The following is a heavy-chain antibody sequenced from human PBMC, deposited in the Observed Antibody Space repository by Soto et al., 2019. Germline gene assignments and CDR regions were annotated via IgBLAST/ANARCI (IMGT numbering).Heavy chain of an antibody. CDR2: IIPICGTA. D-gene: IGHD2-15*01. Sequence: QVQLVQSGAEVKKPGSSVKVSCKASGGTFSSYAISWVRQAPGQGLEWMGGIIPICGTANYAQKFQVRVTITADKSTSTAYMELSSLRSEDTAVYYCARTVVVVAAGWFDPWGQGTLVTVSS. CDR1: GGTFSSYA. CDR3: ARTVVVVAAGWFDP. V-gene: IGHV1-69*06. J-gene: IGHJ5*02.